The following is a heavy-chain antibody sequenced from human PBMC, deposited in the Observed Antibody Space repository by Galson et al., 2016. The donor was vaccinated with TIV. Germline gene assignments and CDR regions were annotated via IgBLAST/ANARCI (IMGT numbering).Heavy chain of an antibody. Sequence: SLRLSCAASGFTFGSYGFHWVRQAPGKGLEWVTYISYDGSEKSYAASVRGRFTISRDNSKNTLHLQMDSLRVEDTAFYYCARILESCCCDSWGQGTLVTVSS. CDR2: ISYDGSEK. J-gene: IGHJ4*02. CDR3: ARILESCCCDS. CDR1: GFTFGSYG. D-gene: IGHD2-15*01. V-gene: IGHV3-30*03.